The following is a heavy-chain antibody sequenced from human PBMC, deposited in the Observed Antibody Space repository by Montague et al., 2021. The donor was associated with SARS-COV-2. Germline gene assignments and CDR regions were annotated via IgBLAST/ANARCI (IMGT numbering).Heavy chain of an antibody. Sequence: SLRLSCAASGFTFSSYAMHWVRQAPGKGLEWVAVISYDGSNKYYADSVKGRFTISRDNSKNTLYLQMNSLRAEDTAVYYCARLANGYDSSGYYVGWSQGTLVTVSS. CDR3: ARLANGYDSSGYYVG. J-gene: IGHJ4*02. CDR1: GFTFSSYA. V-gene: IGHV3-30-3*01. D-gene: IGHD3-22*01. CDR2: ISYDGSNK.